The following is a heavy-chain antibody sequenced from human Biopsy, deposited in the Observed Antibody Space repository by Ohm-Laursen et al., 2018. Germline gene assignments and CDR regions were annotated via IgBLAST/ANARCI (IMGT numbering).Heavy chain of an antibody. CDR2: IYTSGST. J-gene: IGHJ4*02. CDR3: ARAAFGPFDS. CDR1: GDSINSYY. Sequence: SETLSLTCTVSGDSINSYYWNWIRQPAGKGLEWIGRIYTSGSTNFNPSLKSRVTMSIDTSKNQFSLRLSSVTAADTAVYYCARAAFGPFDSWGQGALVTVSS. V-gene: IGHV4-4*07. D-gene: IGHD3-16*01.